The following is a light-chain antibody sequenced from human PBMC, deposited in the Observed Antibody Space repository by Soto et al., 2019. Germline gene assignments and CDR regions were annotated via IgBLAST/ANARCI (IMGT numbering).Light chain of an antibody. V-gene: IGLV1-44*01. CDR3: AAWDDILNGYV. Sequence: QSVLTQPPSASGTPGQRVTISCSGSSSNIESNTVTWYQQLPGTAPKLVIYSNYDRPSGVPDRFSGSTSGTSASLVIRGLLSEDEADYYCAAWDDILNGYVFGGGTKLTVL. CDR1: SSNIESNT. J-gene: IGLJ1*01. CDR2: SNY.